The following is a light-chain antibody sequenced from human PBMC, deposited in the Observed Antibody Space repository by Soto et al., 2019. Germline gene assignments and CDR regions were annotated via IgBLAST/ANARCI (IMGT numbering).Light chain of an antibody. CDR2: AAS. V-gene: IGKV1-39*01. Sequence: DIQMTQSPSSLSASVGDRVTITCRASQSISTYLNWYQHKPGKAPKLLIYAASSLQSGVPSRFSGSGVGTDFTLTISSLQPEDFAAYYCQRSYSTPWAFGQGTKVEIK. CDR3: QRSYSTPWA. J-gene: IGKJ1*01. CDR1: QSISTY.